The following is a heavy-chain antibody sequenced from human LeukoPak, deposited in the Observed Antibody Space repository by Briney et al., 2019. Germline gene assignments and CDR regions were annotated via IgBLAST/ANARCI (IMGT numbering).Heavy chain of an antibody. D-gene: IGHD2/OR15-2a*01. V-gene: IGHV4-59*01. CDR2: MYYSGSA. Sequence: SETLSLTCTVSGVSISSYYWRWIQQPPGKGLEWIGQMYYSGSAKYNPSLKSRATTSVDTSKNQFSLKLSSVTAADTAVYYCARSLKSNSRDAFDIWGQGTMVTVSS. J-gene: IGHJ3*02. CDR3: ARSLKSNSRDAFDI. CDR1: GVSISSYY.